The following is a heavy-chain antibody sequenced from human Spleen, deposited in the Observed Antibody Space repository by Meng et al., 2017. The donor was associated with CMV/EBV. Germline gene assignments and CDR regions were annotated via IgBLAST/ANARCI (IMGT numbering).Heavy chain of an antibody. CDR2: INPNSGGT. V-gene: IGHV1-2*02. J-gene: IGHJ4*03. CDR1: GYTFTGYY. D-gene: IGHD6-19*01. CDR3: ASVYSTGWYFDY. Sequence: ASVKVSCKASGYTFTGYYMHWVRQAPGQGLEWMGWINPNSGGTNYAQKFQGRVTMTRDTSISTAYMELSSLRSDDTALYYCASVYSTGWYFDYWGQGTTVTVSS.